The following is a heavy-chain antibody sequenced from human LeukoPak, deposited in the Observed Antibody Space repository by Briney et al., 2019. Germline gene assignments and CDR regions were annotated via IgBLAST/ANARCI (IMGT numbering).Heavy chain of an antibody. CDR1: GGSISSSGYY. Sequence: SETLSLTCTVSGGSISSSGYYWGWIRQPPGKGLDWIASIYYSGSTYSNPSLKSRATISVDTSKNQLSLMLSPIPAADAAVYYCARHEYSGSYYGLSWFDPWGQGTLVTVSS. J-gene: IGHJ5*02. CDR3: ARHEYSGSYYGLSWFDP. V-gene: IGHV4-39*01. CDR2: IYYSGST. D-gene: IGHD1-26*01.